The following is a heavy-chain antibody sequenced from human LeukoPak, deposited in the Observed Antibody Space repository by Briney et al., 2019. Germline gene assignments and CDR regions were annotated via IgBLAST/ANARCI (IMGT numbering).Heavy chain of an antibody. CDR2: ISYDGSNK. CDR1: GFTFSSYA. CDR3: ARDSLEVAAFDI. J-gene: IGHJ3*02. Sequence: PGRSLRLSCAASGFTFSSYAMHWVRQAPGKGLEWVAVISYDGSNKYYADSVKGRFTISRDNSKNTLYLQMNSLRAEDTAVYYCARDSLEVAAFDIWGQGTMVTVSS. V-gene: IGHV3-30-3*01.